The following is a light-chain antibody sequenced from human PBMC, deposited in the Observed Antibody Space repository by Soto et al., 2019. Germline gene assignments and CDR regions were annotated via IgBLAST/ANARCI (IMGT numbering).Light chain of an antibody. J-gene: IGKJ2*01. V-gene: IGKV1-39*01. CDR3: QETRSTPQT. Sequence: DIQMTQSPSSLSASVGDRVTITCRASQTISSYLNWYQQKPGKAPKLLIYAASSLQSRVPSRFSGSGSVTDFTLTISSLQPEDSATSYCQETRSTPQTFGQGTKLEVK. CDR1: QTISSY. CDR2: AAS.